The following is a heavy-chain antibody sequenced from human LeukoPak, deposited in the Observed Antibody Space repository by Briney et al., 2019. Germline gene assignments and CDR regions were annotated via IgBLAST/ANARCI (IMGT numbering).Heavy chain of an antibody. CDR2: IYIGGST. CDR3: ARERWVGGYDYFDY. V-gene: IGHV3-66*01. CDR1: GFTVSSNY. D-gene: IGHD5-12*01. Sequence: GGSLRLSCAASGFTVSSNYMSWVRQAPGKGLEGVSVIYIGGSTYHSAYVKGRCTITSNNSKTTHYLQMNSQRAEDTAVYDCARERWVGGYDYFDYWGQGTLVTVSS. J-gene: IGHJ4*02.